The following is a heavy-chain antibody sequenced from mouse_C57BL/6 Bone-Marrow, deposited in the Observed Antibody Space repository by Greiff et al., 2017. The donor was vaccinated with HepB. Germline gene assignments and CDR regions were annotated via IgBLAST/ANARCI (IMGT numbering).Heavy chain of an antibody. CDR2: IYPGSGST. V-gene: IGHV1-55*01. J-gene: IGHJ2*01. D-gene: IGHD2-3*01. Sequence: VQLQQPGAELVKPGASVKMSCKASGYTFTSYWITWVKQRPGQGLEWIGDIYPGSGSTNYNEKFKSKATLTVDTSSSTAYMQLSSLTSEDSAVYYCARDDGYFFDYFDYWGQGTTLTVSS. CDR3: ARDDGYFFDYFDY. CDR1: GYTFTSYW.